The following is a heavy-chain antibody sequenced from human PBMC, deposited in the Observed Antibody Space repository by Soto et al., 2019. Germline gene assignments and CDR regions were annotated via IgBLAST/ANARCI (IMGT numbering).Heavy chain of an antibody. V-gene: IGHV3-23*01. CDR2: ISGSGGST. Sequence: HPVGSLRLSCASSVFTFSSYAMSCVRHSPGKWLEWVSAISGSGGSTYYADSVKGRFTISRDNSKNTLYLQMNSLRDEDTAVYYCAKSVGATSNLLRFPAQYWGQGTLVIVSS. CDR1: VFTFSSYA. D-gene: IGHD1-26*01. J-gene: IGHJ4*02. CDR3: AKSVGATSNLLRFPAQY.